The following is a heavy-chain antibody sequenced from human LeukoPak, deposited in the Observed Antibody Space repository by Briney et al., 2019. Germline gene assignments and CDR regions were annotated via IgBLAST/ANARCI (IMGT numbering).Heavy chain of an antibody. CDR1: GFTFSSYS. CDR2: IISSSSTI. V-gene: IGHV3-48*01. D-gene: IGHD3-22*01. Sequence: PGGSLRLSCAASGFTFSSYSMNWVRQAPGKGLEWVSYIISSSSTIYYADSVKGRFTISRDNSKNTLYLQMNSLRAEDTAVYYCAKEDDSSGYYYVRGDFDYWGQGTLVTVSS. CDR3: AKEDDSSGYYYVRGDFDY. J-gene: IGHJ4*02.